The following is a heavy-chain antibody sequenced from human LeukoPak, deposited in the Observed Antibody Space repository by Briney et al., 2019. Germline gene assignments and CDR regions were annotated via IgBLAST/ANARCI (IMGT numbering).Heavy chain of an antibody. CDR3: ARGKSTVVTAVSFASRGSGAFDI. V-gene: IGHV4-39*07. D-gene: IGHD4-23*01. Sequence: SETLSLICTVSGGSISSSSYYWGWMRQPPGKGLEWIGSIYYSGSTYYNPSLKSRVTISVDTSKNQFSLKLSSVTAADTAVYYCARGKSTVVTAVSFASRGSGAFDIWGQGTMVTVSS. J-gene: IGHJ3*02. CDR1: GGSISSSSYY. CDR2: IYYSGST.